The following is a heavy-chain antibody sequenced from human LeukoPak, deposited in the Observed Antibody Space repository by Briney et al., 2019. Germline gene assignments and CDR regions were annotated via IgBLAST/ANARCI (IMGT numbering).Heavy chain of an antibody. V-gene: IGHV4-59*01. CDR1: GGSTSSYY. CDR2: IYYSGST. Sequence: SETLSLTCTVSGGSTSSYYWSWIRQPPGKGLEWIGYIYYSGSTNYNPSLKSRVTISVDTSKNQFSLKLSSVTAADTAVYYCARVNDILTGYSFDYWGQGTLVTVSS. CDR3: ARVNDILTGYSFDY. D-gene: IGHD3-9*01. J-gene: IGHJ4*02.